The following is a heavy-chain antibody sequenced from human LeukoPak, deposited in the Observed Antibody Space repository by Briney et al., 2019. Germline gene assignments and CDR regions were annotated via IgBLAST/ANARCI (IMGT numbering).Heavy chain of an antibody. CDR2: ISAYNGNT. D-gene: IGHD3-3*01. CDR3: ARDQQYYDFWSGPNLYYYYYGMDV. V-gene: IGHV1-18*01. CDR1: GYTFTSYG. Sequence: ASVKVSCKASGYTFTSYGISWVRQAPGQGLEWMGWISAYNGNTNYAQKLQGRVTMTTDTSTSTAYMELSSLRSEDTAVYYCARDQQYYDFWSGPNLYYYYYGMDVWGQGTTVTVSS. J-gene: IGHJ6*02.